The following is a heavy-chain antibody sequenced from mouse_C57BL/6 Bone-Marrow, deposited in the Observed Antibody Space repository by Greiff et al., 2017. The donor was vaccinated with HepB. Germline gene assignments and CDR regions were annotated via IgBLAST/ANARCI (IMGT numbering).Heavy chain of an antibody. J-gene: IGHJ2*01. V-gene: IGHV5-9*01. D-gene: IGHD2-4*01. Sequence: EVQLVESGGGLVKPGGSLKLSCAASGFTFSSYTMSWVRQTPEKRLEWVATISGGGGNTYYPDSVKGRFTISRDNAKNTLYLQMSSLRSEDTALYYCARHDDYIYFDYWGQGTTLTVSS. CDR3: ARHDDYIYFDY. CDR1: GFTFSSYT. CDR2: ISGGGGNT.